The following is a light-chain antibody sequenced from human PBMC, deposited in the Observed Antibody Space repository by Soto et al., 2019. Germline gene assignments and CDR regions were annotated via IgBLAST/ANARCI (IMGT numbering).Light chain of an antibody. J-gene: IGKJ5*01. CDR1: QSISSW. Sequence: IQMSQSTSTLSASLVDRVTITCRASQSISSWLAWYQQKPGKAPKLLIYDASSLESGVPSTFSGSGSGTEFSLTISNLRPDDFATYYCQHYNSFSITFGHGRLLEI. CDR3: QHYNSFSIT. V-gene: IGKV1-5*01. CDR2: DAS.